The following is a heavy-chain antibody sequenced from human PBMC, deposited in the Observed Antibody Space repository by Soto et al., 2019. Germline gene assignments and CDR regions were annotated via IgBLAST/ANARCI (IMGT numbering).Heavy chain of an antibody. D-gene: IGHD3-22*01. J-gene: IGHJ3*02. CDR2: IIPIFGTA. V-gene: IGHV1-69*06. Sequence: GASVKVSCKASGGTFSSYAISWVRQAPGQGLEWMGGIIPIFGTANYAQKFQGRVTITADNSTSTAYMELSSLRSEDTAVYYCAREWDYYDSSGYNLGRAFDIWGQGTMVTVS. CDR1: GGTFSSYA. CDR3: AREWDYYDSSGYNLGRAFDI.